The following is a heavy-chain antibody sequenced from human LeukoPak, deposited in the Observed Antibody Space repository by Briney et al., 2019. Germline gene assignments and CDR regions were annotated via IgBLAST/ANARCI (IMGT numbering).Heavy chain of an antibody. CDR2: IYYSGSI. D-gene: IGHD1-1*01. CDR3: ARDLGSVTALGGTFGP. Sequence: TSETLSLTCTVSGGSIRSNYWSWLRQPPGQGLEWSGYIYYSGSIKYNPSLNGRATISADTAKNHLSLSLTSVTAADTPVYYCARDLGSVTALGGTFGPWGQGTLVTVSS. V-gene: IGHV4-59*01. CDR1: GGSIRSNY. J-gene: IGHJ5*02.